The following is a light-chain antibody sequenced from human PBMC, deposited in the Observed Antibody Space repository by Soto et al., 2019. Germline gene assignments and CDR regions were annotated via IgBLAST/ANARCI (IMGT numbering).Light chain of an antibody. CDR2: SNN. CDR1: SSNIGSNT. V-gene: IGLV1-44*01. J-gene: IGLJ1*01. Sequence: QSVLTQPPSASGTPGQRVTISCSGSSSNIGSNTVSWYQQLPGTAPKLLMYSNNERPSGVPDRFSGSKSGTSASLAISGLQYEDEADYYCAAWDDSMNGYVLGTGTKVTVL. CDR3: AAWDDSMNGYV.